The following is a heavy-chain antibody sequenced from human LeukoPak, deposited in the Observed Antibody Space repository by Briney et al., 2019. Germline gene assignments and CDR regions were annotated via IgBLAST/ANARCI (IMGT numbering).Heavy chain of an antibody. V-gene: IGHV1-8*01. J-gene: IGHJ4*02. Sequence: ASVKVSCKASGYTFTSYDINWVRQATGQGLEWMGWMNPNSGNTGYAQKFQGRVTMTRNTSISTAYMELSSLRSEDTAVYYCARGLKIAAASDFDYWGQGTPVTVSS. D-gene: IGHD6-13*01. CDR2: MNPNSGNT. CDR1: GYTFTSYD. CDR3: ARGLKIAAASDFDY.